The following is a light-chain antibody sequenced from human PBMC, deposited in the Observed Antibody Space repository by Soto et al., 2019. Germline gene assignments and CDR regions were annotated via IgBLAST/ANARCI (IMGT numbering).Light chain of an antibody. J-gene: IGKJ2*01. V-gene: IGKV2-28*01. CDR3: MQALQHSWYT. CDR1: QSLLHSNGYNY. Sequence: DIVMTQSPLSLPVTPGEPASISCRSSQSLLHSNGYNYLDWYLQKPGQSPQLLIYLGSNRASGVPDRLSGSGSGTDFTLKISRVEAEDVGVYYCMQALQHSWYTFGQGTKLEIK. CDR2: LGS.